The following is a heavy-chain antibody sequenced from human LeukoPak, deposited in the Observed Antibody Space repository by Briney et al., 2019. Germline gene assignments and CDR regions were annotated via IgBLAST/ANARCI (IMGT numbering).Heavy chain of an antibody. D-gene: IGHD3-22*01. CDR1: GYTFTSYT. CDR3: ARDDADYYDSSGPYYYGMDV. V-gene: IGHV1-3*01. Sequence: ASVKVSCKASGYTFTSYTIHWVRQAPGQRLEWMGWIHAGNVDTKYSQKFQGRVTITRDTSASTAYMELSSLRSEDTAVYYCARDDADYYDSSGPYYYGMDVWGQGTTVTVSS. J-gene: IGHJ6*02. CDR2: IHAGNVDT.